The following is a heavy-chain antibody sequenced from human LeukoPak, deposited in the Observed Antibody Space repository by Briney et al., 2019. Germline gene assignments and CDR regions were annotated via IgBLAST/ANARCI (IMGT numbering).Heavy chain of an antibody. J-gene: IGHJ4*02. CDR1: GFTFSSYA. CDR3: AREPIAVAGAYFDY. CDR2: IYSGGST. D-gene: IGHD6-19*01. V-gene: IGHV3-66*01. Sequence: GGSLRLSCAASGFTFSSYAMSWVRQAPGKGLEWVSVIYSGGSTYYADSVKGRFTISRDNSKNTLYLQMNSLRAEDTAVYYCAREPIAVAGAYFDYWGQGTLVTVSS.